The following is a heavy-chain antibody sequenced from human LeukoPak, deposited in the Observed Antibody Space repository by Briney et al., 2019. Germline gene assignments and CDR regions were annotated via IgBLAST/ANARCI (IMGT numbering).Heavy chain of an antibody. CDR1: GFTFSSYG. CDR3: VREYGEWIAPSDAFDI. V-gene: IGHV3-33*01. CDR2: IWYDGSNK. Sequence: GGSLRLSCAASGFTFSSYGMHWVRQAPGKGLEWVAVIWYDGSNKYYADSVKGRFTISRDNSKNTLYLQMNSLRAEDTAVYYCVREYGEWIAPSDAFDIWGQGTMVTVSS. D-gene: IGHD2-2*03. J-gene: IGHJ3*02.